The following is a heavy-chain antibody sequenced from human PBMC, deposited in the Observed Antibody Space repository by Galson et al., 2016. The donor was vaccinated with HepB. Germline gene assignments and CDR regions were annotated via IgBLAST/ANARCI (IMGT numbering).Heavy chain of an antibody. J-gene: IGHJ4*02. Sequence: PLSLTCTVSGASISSGGYYWSWIRQHPGKGLEWIGYIYYSGSTYYNPSLKSRVTISVDTSANHFSLKLSSVTAADTAMYYCARVNYFDGTGKYYFDYWGQGTLVTVSS. CDR2: IYYSGST. CDR3: ARVNYFDGTGKYYFDY. CDR1: GASISSGGYY. D-gene: IGHD2/OR15-2a*01. V-gene: IGHV4-31*03.